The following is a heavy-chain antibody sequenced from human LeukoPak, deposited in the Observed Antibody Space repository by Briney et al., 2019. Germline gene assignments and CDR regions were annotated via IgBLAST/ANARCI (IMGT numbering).Heavy chain of an antibody. CDR1: GGTFISYA. D-gene: IGHD2-21*02. J-gene: IGHJ6*02. CDR3: ARDSPAYCGGDCYSGYYYYGMDV. CDR2: IIPIFGTA. V-gene: IGHV1-69*01. Sequence: SVKVSCKASGGTFISYAISWVRQAPGQGLEWMGGIIPIFGTANYAQKFQGRVTITADESTSTAYMELSSLRSEDTAVYYCARDSPAYCGGDCYSGYYYYGMDVWGQGTTVTVSS.